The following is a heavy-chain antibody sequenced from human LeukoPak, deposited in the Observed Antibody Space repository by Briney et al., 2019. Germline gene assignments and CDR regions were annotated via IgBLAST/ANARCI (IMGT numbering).Heavy chain of an antibody. CDR3: AKGLTGYSNYGMDV. D-gene: IGHD3-9*01. Sequence: GGSLRLLCGASGFTFSSYAMNWVRQATGKGLEWVSAISGTGSRTYYADSVKGRFTISRDNSKNTLYLQMKSLRVEHTARYYCAKGLTGYSNYGMDVWGQGTTVTVSS. J-gene: IGHJ6*02. CDR2: ISGTGSRT. CDR1: GFTFSSYA. V-gene: IGHV3-23*01.